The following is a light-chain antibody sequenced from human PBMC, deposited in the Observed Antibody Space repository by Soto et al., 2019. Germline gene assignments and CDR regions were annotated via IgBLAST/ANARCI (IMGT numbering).Light chain of an antibody. CDR1: QSVSSSH. CDR2: GAS. J-gene: IGKJ1*01. CDR3: QQYGSSGT. Sequence: EIVLTQSPDTLSLSPGERGTLSCRASQSVSSSHLAWYQQKPGQAPRLLISGASSRATGIPDRFSGSGSGTDFTLTISRLEPEDFAVYYCQQYGSSGTFGQGTKV. V-gene: IGKV3-20*01.